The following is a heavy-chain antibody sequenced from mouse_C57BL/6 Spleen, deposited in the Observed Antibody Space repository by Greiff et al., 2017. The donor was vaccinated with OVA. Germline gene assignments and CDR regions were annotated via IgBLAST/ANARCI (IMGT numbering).Heavy chain of an antibody. V-gene: IGHV14-1*01. CDR2: IDPEDGDT. CDR1: GFNIKDYY. J-gene: IGHJ1*03. CDR3: TRGYYGSSYWYFDV. D-gene: IGHD1-1*01. Sequence: EVQLQQSGAELVRPGASVKLSCTASGFNIKDYYMHWVKQRPAQGLEWIGRIDPEDGDTEYAPKFQGKATMTADPSSNTAYLQLSSLTSEDTAVYYCTRGYYGSSYWYFDVWGTGTTVTVSS.